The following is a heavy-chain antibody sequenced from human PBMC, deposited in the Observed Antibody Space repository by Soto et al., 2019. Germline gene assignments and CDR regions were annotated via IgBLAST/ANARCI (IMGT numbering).Heavy chain of an antibody. V-gene: IGHV3-11*04. CDR1: GFIFRDWF. J-gene: IGHJ4*02. CDR3: ARPTYYYDSSGPTAY. CDR2: ISKDSGRAT. D-gene: IGHD3-22*01. Sequence: GGSLRLSCAASGFIFRDWFMSWIRQAPGKGLEWISYISKDSGRATRYADSVKGRFTISRDNAKNSLFLQMNNLRAEDTAVYYCARPTYYYDSSGPTAYWGQGTLVTVSS.